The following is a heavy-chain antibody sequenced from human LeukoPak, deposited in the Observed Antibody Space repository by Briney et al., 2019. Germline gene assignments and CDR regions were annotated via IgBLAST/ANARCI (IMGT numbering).Heavy chain of an antibody. CDR1: GGSISRTNW. CDR2: ISLSGRT. J-gene: IGHJ4*02. CDR3: SRESGAFSPFGY. Sequence: SETLSLTCDVSGGSISRTNWWSWVRQSPGQGLEWIGEISLSGRTNYNPSLQSRVTMSLDESKNQLPLDLASVTAADTAVYYCSRESGAFSPFGYWGQGTLVTVHS. D-gene: IGHD1-26*01. V-gene: IGHV4-4*02.